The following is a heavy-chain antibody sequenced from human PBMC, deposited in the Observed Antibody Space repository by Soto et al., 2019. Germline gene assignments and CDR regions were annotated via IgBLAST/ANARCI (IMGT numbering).Heavy chain of an antibody. V-gene: IGHV3-30*18. CDR3: AKDRGAVAGLFDY. J-gene: IGHJ4*02. D-gene: IGHD6-19*01. CDR2: ISYDGSNK. Sequence: QVQLVESGGGVVQPGRSLRLSCAASGFTFSSYGMHWVRQAPGKGLEWVAVISYDGSNKYYADSVKGRFTISRDNSKNARYLQMNSLRAEDTAVYYCAKDRGAVAGLFDYWGQGTLVTVSS. CDR1: GFTFSSYG.